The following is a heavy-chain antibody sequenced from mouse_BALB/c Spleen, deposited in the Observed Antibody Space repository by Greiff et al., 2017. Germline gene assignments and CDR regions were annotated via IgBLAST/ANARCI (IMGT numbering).Heavy chain of an antibody. CDR3: ASRYYDYDGAMDY. Sequence: EVKLMESGPGLVKPSQSLSLTCSVTGYSITSGYYWNWIRQFPGNKLEWMGYISYDGSNNYNPSLKNRISITRDTSKNQFFLKLNSVTTEDTATYYCASRYYDYDGAMDYWGQGTSVTVSS. V-gene: IGHV3-6*02. CDR1: GYSITSGYY. J-gene: IGHJ4*01. D-gene: IGHD2-4*01. CDR2: ISYDGSN.